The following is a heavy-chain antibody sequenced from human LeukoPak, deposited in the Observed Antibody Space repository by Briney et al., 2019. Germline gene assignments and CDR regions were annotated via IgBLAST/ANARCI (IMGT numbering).Heavy chain of an antibody. J-gene: IGHJ4*02. CDR2: ISYDGTKK. V-gene: IGHV3-30-3*01. D-gene: IGHD2-2*01. CDR3: ARGSSWVVPSRVFDY. CDR1: GFTFSSYT. Sequence: GGSLRLSCAASGFTFSSYTIHWVRQAPGKGLEWVAVISYDGTKKYYADSVKGRFTISRDNSKNTLYLHMSSLRAEDTAVYYCARGSSWVVPSRVFDYWGQGTLVTVSS.